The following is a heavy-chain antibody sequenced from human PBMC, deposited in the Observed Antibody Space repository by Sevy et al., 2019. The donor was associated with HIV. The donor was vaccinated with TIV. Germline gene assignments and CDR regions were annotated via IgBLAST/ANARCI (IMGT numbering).Heavy chain of an antibody. Sequence: SETLSLTCTVSGGSISSSNYYWGWIRQPPGKGLEWIANIYYTGSTYYNPSLKSRVTIFADTSKNQFSLKLSSVTAADTAVYYCARQMHYYDSAGYYHWHYWGQGTLVTVSS. J-gene: IGHJ4*02. CDR1: GGSISSSNYY. D-gene: IGHD3-22*01. CDR3: ARQMHYYDSAGYYHWHY. CDR2: IYYTGST. V-gene: IGHV4-39*01.